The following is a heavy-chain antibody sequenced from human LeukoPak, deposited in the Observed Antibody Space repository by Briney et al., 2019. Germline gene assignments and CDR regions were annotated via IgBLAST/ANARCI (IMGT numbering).Heavy chain of an antibody. J-gene: IGHJ6*03. D-gene: IGHD2-21*02. CDR3: ARGGGDGDYYYYMDV. Sequence: GRSRRLSCAASGFTFSSYSMNWVRQAPGKGLEWVSSISSSSSYIYYADSVKGRFTISRDNAKNSLYLKMTSLRAEDTAVYFCARGGGDGDYYYYMDVWGKGTTVTVS. CDR1: GFTFSSYS. V-gene: IGHV3-21*01. CDR2: ISSSSSYI.